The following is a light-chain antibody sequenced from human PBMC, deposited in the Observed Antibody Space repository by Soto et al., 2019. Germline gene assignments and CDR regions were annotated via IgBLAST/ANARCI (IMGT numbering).Light chain of an antibody. Sequence: QAVVTQPPSASGSPGQSVTITCSGTSSDVGEENYVSWYQQHPGKVPKLILYEVSKRPSGVPDRFSGSRSGKTASLTVSGLQAEDEADYYCSSFAGSPVVFGGGTKVTVL. V-gene: IGLV2-8*01. J-gene: IGLJ2*01. CDR3: SSFAGSPVV. CDR1: SSDVGEENY. CDR2: EVS.